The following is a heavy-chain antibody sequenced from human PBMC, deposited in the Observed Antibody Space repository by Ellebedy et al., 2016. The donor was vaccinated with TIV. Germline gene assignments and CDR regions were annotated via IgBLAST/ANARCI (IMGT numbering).Heavy chain of an antibody. CDR2: ISGLNGKT. J-gene: IGHJ5*02. CDR1: GYTFTSYG. CDR3: AIDNTVGGTNWFDP. V-gene: IGHV1-18*01. Sequence: AASVKVSCKTSGYTFTSYGVSWVRQAPGQGLEWMGWISGLNGKTKYARTVQGRVTLTTDTAARTVYMELTSLRSDDTAVYYCAIDNTVGGTNWFDPWGQGTLVIVSS. D-gene: IGHD6-19*01.